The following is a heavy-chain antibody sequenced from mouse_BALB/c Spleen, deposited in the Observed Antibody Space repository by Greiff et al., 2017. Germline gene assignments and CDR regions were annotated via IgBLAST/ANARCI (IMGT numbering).Heavy chain of an antibody. CDR1: GYSITSGYY. V-gene: IGHV3-6*02. CDR3: ARDKYGNYGLAY. D-gene: IGHD2-10*02. CDR2: ISYDGSN. J-gene: IGHJ3*01. Sequence: EVHLVESGPGLVKPSQSLSLTCSVTGYSITSGYYWNWIRQFPGNKLEWMGYISYDGSNNYNPSLKNRISITRDTSKNQFFLKLNSVTTEDTATYYCARDKYGNYGLAYWGQGTLVTVSA.